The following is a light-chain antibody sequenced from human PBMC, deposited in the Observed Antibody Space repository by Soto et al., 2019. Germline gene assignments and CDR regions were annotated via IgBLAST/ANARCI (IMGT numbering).Light chain of an antibody. CDR2: AAS. CDR3: QHYNSALWT. J-gene: IGKJ1*01. Sequence: DIQMTQSPSSLSASVGDRVTITCRASQGISNYLVWYQQTPGKVPKLLIYAASTLQSGVPSRFSGSGSGTDFTLTISSLQPEDVATYYCQHYNSALWTFCQGTKVEIK. V-gene: IGKV1-27*01. CDR1: QGISNY.